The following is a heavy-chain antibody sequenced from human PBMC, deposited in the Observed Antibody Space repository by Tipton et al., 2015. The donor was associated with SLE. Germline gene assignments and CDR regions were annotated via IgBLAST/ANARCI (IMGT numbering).Heavy chain of an antibody. Sequence: TLSLTCTVSGGSISSHYWSWIRQPSGKGLEWIGYIYYSGSTNYNPSLKSRVTILVDTSKNQFSLKLNSVTAADTAVYYCARDRNYYGSGFDIWGQGTMVTVSS. CDR3: ARDRNYYGSGFDI. CDR2: IYYSGST. D-gene: IGHD3-10*01. J-gene: IGHJ3*02. CDR1: GGSISSHY. V-gene: IGHV4-59*11.